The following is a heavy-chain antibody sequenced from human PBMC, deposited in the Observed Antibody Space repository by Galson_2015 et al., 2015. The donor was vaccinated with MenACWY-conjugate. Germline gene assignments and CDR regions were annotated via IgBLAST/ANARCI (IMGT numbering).Heavy chain of an antibody. CDR2: IYWDDDK. D-gene: IGHD2-15*01. V-gene: IGHV2-5*02. CDR3: SRTGATPGDY. J-gene: IGHJ4*02. CDR1: GFSLCTSGVG. Sequence: PALVKPTQTLTLTCTFSGFSLCTSGVGGGWIRQPPGKALEWLALIYWDDDKRYSPSPRSRLTITKDTSKNHVVLTMTNMDPVDTATYYCSRTGATPGDYWGQGTLVTVSS.